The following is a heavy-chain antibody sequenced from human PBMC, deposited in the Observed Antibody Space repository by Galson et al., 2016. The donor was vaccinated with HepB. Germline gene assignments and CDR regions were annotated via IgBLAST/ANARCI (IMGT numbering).Heavy chain of an antibody. CDR1: GSSISSGGYY. CDR3: ARDGSGSFFVH. D-gene: IGHD3-10*01. Sequence: TLSLTCTVSGSSISSGGYYWSWIRQHPGKGLEWIGYIHNSGSTYYNPSLKGRVFISLDTSQHRFSLNLRSATAADTAGYYCARDGSGSFFVHWGQGTLVTVST. CDR2: IHNSGST. V-gene: IGHV4-31*03. J-gene: IGHJ1*01.